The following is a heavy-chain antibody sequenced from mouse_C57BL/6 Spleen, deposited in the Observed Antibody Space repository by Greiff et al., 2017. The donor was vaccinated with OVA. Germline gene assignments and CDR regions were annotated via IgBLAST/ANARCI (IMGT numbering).Heavy chain of an antibody. Sequence: QVQLQQPGAELVKPGASVKMSCKASGYTFTSYWITWVKQRPGHGLEWIGDLYPGSGSTNYNEKFKSKATLTVDTSSNPAYRQLSSLTSADSAADYCARTGSSWYFDVWGTGTTVTVSA. V-gene: IGHV1-55*01. CDR2: LYPGSGST. CDR3: ARTGSSWYFDV. J-gene: IGHJ1*03. CDR1: GYTFTSYW. D-gene: IGHD1-1*01.